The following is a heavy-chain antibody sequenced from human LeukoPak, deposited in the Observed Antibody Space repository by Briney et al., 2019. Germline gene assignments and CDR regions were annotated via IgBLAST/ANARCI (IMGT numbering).Heavy chain of an antibody. Sequence: PGGSLRLSCAASGFTFSTYWMHWVRQAPGKGLLWVSRINSDGSSTSYADSVEGRFTISRDNAKNTLYLQMNSLRVEDTAVYYCARGFITFGGVIVDYWGQGTLVTVSS. CDR2: INSDGSST. J-gene: IGHJ4*02. V-gene: IGHV3-74*01. CDR3: ARGFITFGGVIVDY. D-gene: IGHD3-16*02. CDR1: GFTFSTYW.